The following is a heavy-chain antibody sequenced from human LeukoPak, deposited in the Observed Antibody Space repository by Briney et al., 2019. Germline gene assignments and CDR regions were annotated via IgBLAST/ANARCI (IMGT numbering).Heavy chain of an antibody. CDR2: ISGSGGST. Sequence: GGSLRLSCAASGLTFSSYAMSWVRQAPGKGLEWVSAISGSGGSTYYADSVKGRFTISRDNSKNTLYLQMNSLRAEDTAVYYCAKDRDYYDSSGCSWMFGYWGQGTLVTVSS. CDR1: GLTFSSYA. J-gene: IGHJ4*02. D-gene: IGHD3-22*01. V-gene: IGHV3-23*01. CDR3: AKDRDYYDSSGCSWMFGY.